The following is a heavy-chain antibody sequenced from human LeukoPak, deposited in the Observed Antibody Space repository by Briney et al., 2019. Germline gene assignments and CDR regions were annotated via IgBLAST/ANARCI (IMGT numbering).Heavy chain of an antibody. Sequence: SETLSLTCVVSAYSISSGYSWGWIRQPPGKGLEWIGSMYLSGTTYYNPSPKSRVTISVDKSKNQFSLKVRFVTAADTAVYYCAKTDYGHYSGFEVWGQGIMVTVSS. V-gene: IGHV4-38-2*01. D-gene: IGHD4-17*01. CDR3: AKTDYGHYSGFEV. CDR1: AYSISSGYS. J-gene: IGHJ3*01. CDR2: MYLSGTT.